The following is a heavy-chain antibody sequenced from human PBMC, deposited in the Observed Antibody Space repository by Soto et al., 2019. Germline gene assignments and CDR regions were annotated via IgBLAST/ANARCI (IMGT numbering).Heavy chain of an antibody. CDR3: ARNRDLVVVVAAILNYGMDV. CDR1: GYTFTGYY. CDR2: INPNSGGT. V-gene: IGHV1-2*02. Sequence: ASVKLSFKASGYTFTGYYMHWVRQAPGQGLEWMGWINPNSGGTNYAQKFQGRVTMTRDTSISTAYMELSRLRSDDTAVYYCARNRDLVVVVAAILNYGMDVCGQGSTVTGS. J-gene: IGHJ6*02. D-gene: IGHD2-15*01.